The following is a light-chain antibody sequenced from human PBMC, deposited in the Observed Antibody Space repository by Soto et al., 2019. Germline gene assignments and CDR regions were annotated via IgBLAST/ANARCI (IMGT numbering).Light chain of an antibody. Sequence: QSVLTQPPSASGSPGQSVTISCTGTSSDVGGYNYVSWYQQNPGKAPKLMIYEVSKRPSGVPDRFPGSKSDNTASLTVSGLQAEDEADYYCSSYAGSNNYVFGTGTKVTVL. CDR3: SSYAGSNNYV. CDR1: SSDVGGYNY. J-gene: IGLJ1*01. V-gene: IGLV2-8*01. CDR2: EVS.